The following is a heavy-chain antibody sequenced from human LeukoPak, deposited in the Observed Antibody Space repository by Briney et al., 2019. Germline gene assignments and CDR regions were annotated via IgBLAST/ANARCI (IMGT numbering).Heavy chain of an antibody. D-gene: IGHD2-21*02. CDR1: GGSFSGYY. CDR3: ARRENGDCPSNFDY. CDR2: INHSGST. Sequence: SETLSLTCAVYGGSFSGYYWSWIRQPPGKGLEWIGEINHSGSTNYNPSLKSRVTISVDTSKNQFSLKLSSVTAADTAVYYCARRENGDCPSNFDYWGQGTLVTVSS. V-gene: IGHV4-34*01. J-gene: IGHJ4*02.